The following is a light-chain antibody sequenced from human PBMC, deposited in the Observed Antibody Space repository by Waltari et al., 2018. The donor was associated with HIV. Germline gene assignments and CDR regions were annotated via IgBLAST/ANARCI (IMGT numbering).Light chain of an antibody. J-gene: IGLJ2*01. CDR1: DIGTRS. CDR3: QVWDANTDVV. Sequence: SYVLTQTPSVSVAPGKTATLTCEGSDIGTRSVHWYRQKPGQAPVLVIYYDGERPSGIAGRFSGSNSVNTATLTISRVGVGDEADYYCQVWDANTDVVFGTGTKLTVL. CDR2: YDG. V-gene: IGLV3-21*04.